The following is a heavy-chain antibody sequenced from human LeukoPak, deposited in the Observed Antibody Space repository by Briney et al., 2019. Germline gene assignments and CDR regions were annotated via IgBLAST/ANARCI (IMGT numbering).Heavy chain of an antibody. CDR2: TYYRSNLYN. D-gene: IGHD2-15*01. V-gene: IGHV6-1*01. CDR1: GDTFSSNSAG. Sequence: SQTLSLTCALSGDTFSSNSAGWDWVRQSPWRGLEWLGRTYYRSNLYNDYAVSVKSRITINPDTSKNQFSLQLNSVTPEDTAVYYCARYWPDRRAFDIWGQGTMVTVSS. CDR3: ARYWPDRRAFDI. J-gene: IGHJ3*02.